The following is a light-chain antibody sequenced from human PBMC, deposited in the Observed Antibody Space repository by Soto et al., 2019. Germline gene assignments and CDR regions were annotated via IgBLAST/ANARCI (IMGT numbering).Light chain of an antibody. CDR2: GAS. CDR3: QKLSTYPLN. Sequence: IQFTHSPSSLSASIGDGVTISFRASQGISSYLAWYQQEPGKAPKLLIYGASTVRSGVPSRFSGSGSGTDFTLTITSLQPEDAATYFCQKLSTYPLNFGGGTTVAIK. V-gene: IGKV1-9*01. J-gene: IGKJ4*01. CDR1: QGISSY.